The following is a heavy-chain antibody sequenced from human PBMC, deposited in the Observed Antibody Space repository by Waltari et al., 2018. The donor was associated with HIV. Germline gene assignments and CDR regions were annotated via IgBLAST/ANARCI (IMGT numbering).Heavy chain of an antibody. CDR3: ARDRVVVAATRWYYYGMDV. J-gene: IGHJ6*02. CDR2: IYYSGST. Sequence: LVKPSETLSLTCTVSGGSISSYYWSWIRQPPGKGLEWIGYIYYSGSTNYNPSLKSRVTISVDTSKNQFSLKLSSVTAADTAVYYCARDRVVVAATRWYYYGMDVWGQGTTVTVSS. V-gene: IGHV4-59*01. D-gene: IGHD2-15*01. CDR1: GGSISSYY.